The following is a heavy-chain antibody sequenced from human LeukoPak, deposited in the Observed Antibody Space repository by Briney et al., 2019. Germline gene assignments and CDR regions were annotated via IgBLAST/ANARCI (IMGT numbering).Heavy chain of an antibody. D-gene: IGHD6-19*01. CDR1: GFSFSSFS. Sequence: TGGSLRLSCAASGFSFSSFSMNWVRQAPGKGLEWVSYISGGSSFTYYVDSVKGRFTISRDNAKNSLYLQMNSLRAEDTAVYYCARDLEYSSGPNYWGQGTRVTVSS. CDR2: ISGGSSFT. V-gene: IGHV3-21*01. CDR3: ARDLEYSSGPNY. J-gene: IGHJ4*02.